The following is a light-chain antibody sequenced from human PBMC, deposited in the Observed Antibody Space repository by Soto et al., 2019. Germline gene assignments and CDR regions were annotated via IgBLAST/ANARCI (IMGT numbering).Light chain of an antibody. Sequence: EFVLTQSPGTLSLSPGERATLSCRASQTVRNNYLAWYQQKPGQARRLLIYGASTRATGIPARFSGSGSGTEFTLTISSLQSEDFAVYYCQQYNNWPPELTFGGGTKVDIK. CDR2: GAS. V-gene: IGKV3-15*01. CDR3: QQYNNWPPELT. J-gene: IGKJ4*01. CDR1: QTVRNN.